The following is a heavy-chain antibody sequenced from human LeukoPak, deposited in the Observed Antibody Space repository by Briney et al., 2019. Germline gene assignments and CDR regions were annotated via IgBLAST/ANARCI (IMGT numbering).Heavy chain of an antibody. J-gene: IGHJ4*02. Sequence: PGGSLRLSCAVSGFTVSSIYMSWVRQAPGKGLEWVSFIYSDGNTYYADSVKGRFTLSRDSSRNTPYLQMNSLRAEDTAVYYCAKEYGGSNYFFDCWGQGTLVTVSP. CDR1: GFTVSSIY. D-gene: IGHD1-26*01. CDR3: AKEYGGSNYFFDC. V-gene: IGHV3-53*01. CDR2: IYSDGNT.